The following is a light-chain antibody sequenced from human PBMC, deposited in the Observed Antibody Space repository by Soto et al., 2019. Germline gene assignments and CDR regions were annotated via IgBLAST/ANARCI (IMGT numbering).Light chain of an antibody. J-gene: IGKJ1*01. Sequence: DIQMTQSPSTLSASVGDRVTITCRASQSISSWLAWYQQKPGKAPKLLIYDASSLESGVPSRFSGSGSGTEFTLTISSLQTDDFASYYCQQYDSYSWTSGQGTKVEIK. CDR1: QSISSW. CDR2: DAS. V-gene: IGKV1-5*01. CDR3: QQYDSYSWT.